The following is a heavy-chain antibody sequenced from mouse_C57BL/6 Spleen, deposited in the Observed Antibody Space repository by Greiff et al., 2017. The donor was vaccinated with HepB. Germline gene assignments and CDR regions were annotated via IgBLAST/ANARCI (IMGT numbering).Heavy chain of an antibody. CDR2: IYPRSGNT. CDR1: GYTFTSYG. Sequence: LQESGAELARPGASVKLSCKASGYTFTSYGISWVKQRTGQGLEWIGEIYPRSGNTYYNEKFKGKATLTADKSSSTAYMELRSLTSEDSAVYFCARDGITTKGYYFDYWGQGTTLTVSS. V-gene: IGHV1-81*01. J-gene: IGHJ2*01. CDR3: ARDGITTKGYYFDY. D-gene: IGHD2-4*01.